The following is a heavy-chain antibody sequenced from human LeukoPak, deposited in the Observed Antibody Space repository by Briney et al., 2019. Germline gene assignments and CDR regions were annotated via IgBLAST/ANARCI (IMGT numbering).Heavy chain of an antibody. CDR1: GLTFSRQW. CDR3: ARGPRAFDI. V-gene: IGHV3-74*01. Sequence: GGSLRLSCAASGLTFSRQWMFWVRQVPGKGLVWVSQIDRDGTSTGYADSVKGRFTISRDNAKNTLYLQVDSLRAEDTAVYYCARGPRAFDIWGQGTMVTVSS. CDR2: IDRDGTST. J-gene: IGHJ3*02.